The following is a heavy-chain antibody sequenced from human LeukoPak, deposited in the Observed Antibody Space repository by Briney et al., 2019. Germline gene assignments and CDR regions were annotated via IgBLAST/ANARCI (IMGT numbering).Heavy chain of an antibody. J-gene: IGHJ5*02. CDR2: IYTGSSSI. V-gene: IGHV3-21*06. CDR3: PKDLTSDFGGAFDP. Sequence: GGSLRLSCVGSGFTLSTYSMNWVRQAPGKGLEWVSSIYTGSSSIYYANSVKGRFTISRDNAKNTLYLQMNSLRVEDTAVYYCPKDLTSDFGGAFDPWGQGTLVTVSS. CDR1: GFTLSTYS. D-gene: IGHD3-10*01.